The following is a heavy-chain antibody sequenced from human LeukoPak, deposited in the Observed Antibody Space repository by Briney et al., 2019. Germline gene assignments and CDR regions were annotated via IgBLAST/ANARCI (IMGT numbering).Heavy chain of an antibody. Sequence: GESLKISCKGSGYSFSSYWIGWVRQMPGKGLEWMGIIYPGDSDTRYSPSLQGQGTISADKSITTSYLQWSSLKPSDTAMYYCVRSPGTTFDYWGQGTLVTVSS. CDR2: IYPGDSDT. CDR1: GYSFSSYW. D-gene: IGHD1-1*01. J-gene: IGHJ4*02. V-gene: IGHV5-51*01. CDR3: VRSPGTTFDY.